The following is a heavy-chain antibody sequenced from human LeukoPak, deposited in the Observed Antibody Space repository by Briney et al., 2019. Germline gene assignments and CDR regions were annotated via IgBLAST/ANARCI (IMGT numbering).Heavy chain of an antibody. CDR2: INHSGST. CDR1: GGSFSGYY. J-gene: IGHJ4*02. D-gene: IGHD3-3*01. Sequence: MPSETLSLTCAVYGGSFSGYYWSWIRQPPGKGLEWIGEINHSGSTNYNPSLKSRVTISVDTSKNQFSLKLSSVTAADTAVYYCARVKGGDFWSGYSLDYFDYWGQGTLVTVSS. CDR3: ARVKGGDFWSGYSLDYFDY. V-gene: IGHV4-34*01.